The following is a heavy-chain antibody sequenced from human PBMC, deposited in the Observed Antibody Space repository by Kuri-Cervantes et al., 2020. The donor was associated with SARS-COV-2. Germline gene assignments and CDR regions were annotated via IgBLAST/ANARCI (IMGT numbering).Heavy chain of an antibody. D-gene: IGHD3-10*01. CDR1: GYTFTSYD. V-gene: IGHV1-46*01. CDR2: ISPSGGST. J-gene: IGHJ4*02. Sequence: ASVKVSCKASGYTFTSYDINWVRQAPGQGLEWMGIISPSGGSTSYAQKFQGRVTMTRGTSTSTVYMELSSLRSEDTAVYYCARAGDRYYWGQGTLVTVSS. CDR3: ARAGDRYY.